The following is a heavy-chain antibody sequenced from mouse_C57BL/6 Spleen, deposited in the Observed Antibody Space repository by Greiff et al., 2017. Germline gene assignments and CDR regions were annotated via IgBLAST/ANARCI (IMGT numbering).Heavy chain of an antibody. J-gene: IGHJ2*01. Sequence: QVQLQQSGAELARPGASVKMSCKASGYTFTSYTMHWVKQRPGQGLEWIGYINPSSGYTKYNQKFKDKATLTADKSSSTAYMQLSSLTSEDSAVYYCATPPYGSSPYFDYWGHGTTLTVSS. CDR2: INPSSGYT. D-gene: IGHD1-1*01. V-gene: IGHV1-4*01. CDR1: GYTFTSYT. CDR3: ATPPYGSSPYFDY.